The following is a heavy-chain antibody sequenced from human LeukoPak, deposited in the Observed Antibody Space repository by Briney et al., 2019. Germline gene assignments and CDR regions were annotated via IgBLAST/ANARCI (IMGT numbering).Heavy chain of an antibody. J-gene: IGHJ4*02. CDR3: ARAGNSSGYCDS. D-gene: IGHD3-22*01. CDR2: INHSGNT. CDR1: GGSFSGYY. Sequence: SETLSLTCAVYGGSFSGYYWSWIRQPPGKGLEWIGEINHSGNTNYSPSLKSRVTISVDTSKNQFSLKLSSVTAADTAVYYCARAGNSSGYCDSWGQGTLVTVSS. V-gene: IGHV4-34*01.